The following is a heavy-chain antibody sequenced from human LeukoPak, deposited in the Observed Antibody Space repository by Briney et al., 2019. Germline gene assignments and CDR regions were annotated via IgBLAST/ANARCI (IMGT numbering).Heavy chain of an antibody. D-gene: IGHD3-10*01. CDR3: ARFNSGEDGAFDI. CDR2: IIPIFGTA. J-gene: IGHJ3*02. V-gene: IGHV1-69*05. Sequence: SVKVSCKASGGTFSSYAISWVRQAPGQGLEWMGGIIPIFGTANYAQKFQGRVTITTDESTSTAYMELSSLRSEDTAVYYCARFNSGEDGAFDIWGQGTMVTVSS. CDR1: GGTFSSYA.